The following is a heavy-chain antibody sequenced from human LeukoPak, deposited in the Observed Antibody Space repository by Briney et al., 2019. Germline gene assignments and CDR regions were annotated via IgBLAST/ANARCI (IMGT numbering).Heavy chain of an antibody. CDR1: GFTFSSYS. CDR2: ISSSSSYI. D-gene: IGHD4-17*01. Sequence: GGSLRLSCAASGFTFSSYSMNWVRQAPGKGLEWVSSISSSSSYIYYADSVKGRFTISRDNSKGTLYLQMTSLRAEDTAVYYCAKRRTTVITMDYFDYWGQGTLVTVSS. CDR3: AKRRTTVITMDYFDY. V-gene: IGHV3-21*04. J-gene: IGHJ4*02.